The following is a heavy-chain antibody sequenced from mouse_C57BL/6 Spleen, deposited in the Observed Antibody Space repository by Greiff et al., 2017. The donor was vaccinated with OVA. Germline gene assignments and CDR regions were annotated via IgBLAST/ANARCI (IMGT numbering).Heavy chain of an antibody. Sequence: EVQLQQSGTVLARPGASVKMSCKTSGYTFTSYWMHWVKQRPGQGLEWIGAIYPGNSDTSYNQKFKGKAKLTAVTSASTAYMELSSLTNEDSAVYYCTKDYPDGAWFAYWGQGTLVTVSA. CDR2: IYPGNSDT. CDR3: TKDYPDGAWFAY. D-gene: IGHD1-1*02. CDR1: GYTFTSYW. V-gene: IGHV1-5*01. J-gene: IGHJ3*01.